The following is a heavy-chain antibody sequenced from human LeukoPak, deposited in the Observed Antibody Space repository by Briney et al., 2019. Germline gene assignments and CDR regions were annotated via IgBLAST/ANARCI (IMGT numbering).Heavy chain of an antibody. D-gene: IGHD6-13*01. Sequence: GGSLRLSCAASGFTFSSYAMSWVRQAPGKGLEWVSLISGSGGSTYYADSVKGRFTISRENSKNTLYLQMNSLRAEDTAVYYCAKGGYSSPFDPWGQGTLVTVSS. J-gene: IGHJ5*02. V-gene: IGHV3-23*01. CDR1: GFTFSSYA. CDR3: AKGGYSSPFDP. CDR2: ISGSGGST.